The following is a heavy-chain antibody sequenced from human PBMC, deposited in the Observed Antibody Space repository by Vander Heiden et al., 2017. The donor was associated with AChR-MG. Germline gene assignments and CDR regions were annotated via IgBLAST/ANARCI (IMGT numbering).Heavy chain of an antibody. Sequence: EVQLLESGGGLLQPGGSLRLSCAASGFTFRTYAMSWVRQAPGKGPEWVSGISSSGGHTYYADSVKGRFTISRDNSNNTVHLQMNSLRGEDTAVYYCAKDGVVGSPRPFHFDRWGQGTLVTVSS. D-gene: IGHD1-26*01. J-gene: IGHJ4*02. CDR2: ISSSGGHT. CDR3: AKDGVVGSPRPFHFDR. CDR1: GFTFRTYA. V-gene: IGHV3-23*01.